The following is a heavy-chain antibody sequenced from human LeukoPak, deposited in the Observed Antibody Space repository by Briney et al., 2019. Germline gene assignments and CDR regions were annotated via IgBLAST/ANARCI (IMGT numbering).Heavy chain of an antibody. V-gene: IGHV4-39*07. D-gene: IGHD3-9*01. CDR1: GGSISSSSYY. CDR3: ARVLLGDYDILTGWDWCFDL. CDR2: IYYSGST. Sequence: SETLSLTCTVSGGSISSSSYYWGWIRQPPGKGLEWIGSIYYSGSTYYNPSLKSRVTISVDTSKNQFSLKLSSVTAADTAVYYCARVLLGDYDILTGWDWCFDLWGRGTLVTVSS. J-gene: IGHJ2*01.